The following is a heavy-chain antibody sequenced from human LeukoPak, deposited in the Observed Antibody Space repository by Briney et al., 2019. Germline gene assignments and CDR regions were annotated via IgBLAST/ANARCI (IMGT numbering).Heavy chain of an antibody. CDR3: AKGPPPAAAAGTGWFVP. V-gene: IGHV1-18*01. J-gene: IGHJ5*02. D-gene: IGHD6-13*01. CDR2: ISAYNGNT. CDR1: GYTFTSYG. Sequence: ASVKVSCEASGYTFTSYGISWVRQAPGQGLEWMGWISAYNGNTNYAQKLQGRVTMTTDTSTSTAYMELRSLRSDDTAIYYCAKGPPPAAAAGTGWFVPWGQGTLVTVSS.